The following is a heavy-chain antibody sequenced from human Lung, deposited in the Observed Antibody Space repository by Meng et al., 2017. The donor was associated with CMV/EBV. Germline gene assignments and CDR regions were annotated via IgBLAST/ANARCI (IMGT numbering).Heavy chain of an antibody. J-gene: IGHJ4*02. CDR2: IDDSGST. CDR1: GVSISSNIR. CDR3: ARGKQDAWELLAY. D-gene: IGHD1-26*01. V-gene: IGHV4-4*02. Sequence: QGQRTGSGPGSVKPSGTLSLTCGVSGVSISSNIRWTWVRQPPGKGLEWIGDIDDSGSTNYNPSLNSRISISLDKSKNHFSLKVNSVTAADTAVYYCARGKQDAWELLAYWGQGALVTV.